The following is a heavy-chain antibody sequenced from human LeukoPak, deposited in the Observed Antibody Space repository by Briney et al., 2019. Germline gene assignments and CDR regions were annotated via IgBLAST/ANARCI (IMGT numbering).Heavy chain of an antibody. D-gene: IGHD1-26*01. V-gene: IGHV3-21*01. Sequence: GGSLRLSCAASGFTFSSYWMNWVRQAPGKGLERVSSISNSGAYVYYADSVQGRFTISRDNAKNSLYLQMNSLRSEDTAVYYCARVGVDSGSYKGADYWGQGTLVSVSS. J-gene: IGHJ4*02. CDR2: ISNSGAYV. CDR3: ARVGVDSGSYKGADY. CDR1: GFTFSSYW.